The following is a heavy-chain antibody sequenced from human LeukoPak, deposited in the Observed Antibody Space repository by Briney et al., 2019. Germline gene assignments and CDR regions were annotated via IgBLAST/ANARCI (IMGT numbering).Heavy chain of an antibody. CDR1: GFTFSSYG. D-gene: IGHD5-24*01. CDR2: IWYDGSNK. Sequence: PGGSLRLSCAASGFTFSSYGMHWVRQAPGKGLEWVAVIWYDGSNKYYADSVKGRFTISRDNSKNTLYLQMNSLRAEDTAVYYCAKDTEIRIRGPIDYWGQGTLVTVSS. CDR3: AKDTEIRIRGPIDY. J-gene: IGHJ4*02. V-gene: IGHV3-33*06.